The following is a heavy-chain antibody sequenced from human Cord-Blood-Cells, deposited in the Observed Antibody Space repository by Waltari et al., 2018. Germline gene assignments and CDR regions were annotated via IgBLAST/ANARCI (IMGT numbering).Heavy chain of an antibody. CDR3: EREGGRYGDYFDY. Sequence: QVQLVESGGGVVQPGRSLRLSCAASGFTFSSYAMPWVRTAPGKGLEWVAVISDDGSNKYYADSVKGRFTISRDNSKNTLYLQMNSLRAEDTAVYYCEREGGRYGDYFDYWGQGTLVTVSS. D-gene: IGHD4-17*01. CDR1: GFTFSSYA. CDR2: ISDDGSNK. V-gene: IGHV3-30-3*01. J-gene: IGHJ4*02.